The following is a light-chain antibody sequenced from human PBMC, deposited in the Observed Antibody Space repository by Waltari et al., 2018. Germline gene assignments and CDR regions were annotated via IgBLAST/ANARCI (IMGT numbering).Light chain of an antibody. V-gene: IGLV1-40*01. J-gene: IGLJ3*02. Sequence: QSVLTQPPSVSGAPGQTVIISCGGSSSNIGAGYDVHWYQQLPGAAPKLLIYAYSGRPSGVPDRFYGSKSGSSASLAINGLQPEDEADYYCQSYDSALSAVFGGGTQVTVL. CDR3: QSYDSALSAV. CDR2: AYS. CDR1: SSNIGAGYD.